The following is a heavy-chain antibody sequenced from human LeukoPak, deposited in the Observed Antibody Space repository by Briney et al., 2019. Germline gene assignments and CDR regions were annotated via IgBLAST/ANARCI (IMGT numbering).Heavy chain of an antibody. Sequence: SETLSLTCTVSGGSISSYYWSWIRQPPGKGLEWISCIYSRGSTNYNPSLESRVTITVDTSKNQFSLKLSSVTAADTAVYYCARGLHYYDSSGSFDYWGQGTLVTVCS. D-gene: IGHD3-22*01. CDR3: ARGLHYYDSSGSFDY. CDR2: IYSRGST. J-gene: IGHJ4*02. CDR1: GGSISSYY. V-gene: IGHV4-59*12.